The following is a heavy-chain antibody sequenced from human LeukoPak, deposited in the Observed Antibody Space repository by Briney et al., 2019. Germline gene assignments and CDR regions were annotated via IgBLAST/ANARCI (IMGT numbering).Heavy chain of an antibody. CDR3: ARPGYSHGTNWFDP. CDR2: INHSGST. J-gene: IGHJ5*02. V-gene: IGHV4-30-2*01. Sequence: SETLSLTCAVSGGSISSGGYSWSWIRQPPGKGLEWIGEINHSGSTNYNPSLKSRVTISVDTSKNQFSLKLSSVTAADTAVYYCARPGYSHGTNWFDPWGQGTLVTVSS. CDR1: GGSISSGGYS. D-gene: IGHD5-18*01.